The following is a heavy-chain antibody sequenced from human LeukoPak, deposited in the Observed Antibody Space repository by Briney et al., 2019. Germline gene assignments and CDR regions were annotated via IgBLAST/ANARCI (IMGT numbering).Heavy chain of an antibody. D-gene: IGHD3-3*01. J-gene: IGHJ6*02. CDR1: GYTFTSYG. CDR3: ARGDGVRFLEWLSYGMDV. CDR2: ISAYNGNT. V-gene: IGHV1-18*01. Sequence: ASVNVSCKASGYTFTSYGISWVRQAPGQGLEWMGWISAYNGNTNYAQKLQGRVTMTTDTSTSTAYMELRSLRSDDTAVYYCARGDGVRFLEWLSYGMDVWGQGTTVTVSS.